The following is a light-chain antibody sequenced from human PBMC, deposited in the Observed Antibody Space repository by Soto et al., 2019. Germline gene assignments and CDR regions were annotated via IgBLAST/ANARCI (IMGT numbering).Light chain of an antibody. Sequence: EIELTQSPGTLSFSPGERATISCRASHSVSSSYLAWYQQKPGQAPRLLIYGASSRATGIPDRFSGSGSGTDFTLTISRLETEDFAVFYCQQYGTSEIIFGQGTRLEIK. CDR2: GAS. J-gene: IGKJ5*01. CDR1: HSVSSSY. CDR3: QQYGTSEII. V-gene: IGKV3-20*01.